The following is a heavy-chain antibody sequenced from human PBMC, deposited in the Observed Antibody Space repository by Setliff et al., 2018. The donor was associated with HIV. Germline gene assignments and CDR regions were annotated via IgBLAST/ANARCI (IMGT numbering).Heavy chain of an antibody. Sequence: ASVKVSCKASGYTFTSYTMHWVRQAPGQRLEWMGWINSGNGNTKYSQKFQGRVTITRDISAITAYMELSSLISEDTAVYYCARGSTAVDYYYNHMDVWGKGTTVTVSS. CDR2: INSGNGNT. CDR1: GYTFTSYT. D-gene: IGHD2-2*01. CDR3: ARGSTAVDYYYNHMDV. J-gene: IGHJ6*03. V-gene: IGHV1-3*01.